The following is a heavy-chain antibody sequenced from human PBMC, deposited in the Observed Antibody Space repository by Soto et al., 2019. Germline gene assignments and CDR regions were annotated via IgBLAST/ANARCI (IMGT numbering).Heavy chain of an antibody. CDR3: ASLGMPTDFWSGYGTFDY. V-gene: IGHV4-39*01. Sequence: SETLSLTCTVSGGSISSSSYYWGWIRQPPGKRLEWIGSIYYSGSTYYNPSLKSRVTISVDTSKNQFSLKLSSVTAADTAVYYCASLGMPTDFWSGYGTFDYWGQGTLVTVSS. J-gene: IGHJ4*02. D-gene: IGHD3-3*01. CDR1: GGSISSSSYY. CDR2: IYYSGST.